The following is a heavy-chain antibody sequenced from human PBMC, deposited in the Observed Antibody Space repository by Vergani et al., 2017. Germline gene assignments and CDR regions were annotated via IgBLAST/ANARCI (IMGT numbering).Heavy chain of an antibody. D-gene: IGHD2-2*01. CDR2: SSAYNGNK. Sequence: QVQLVQSGAEVKKPGASVKVSCKASGYTFTSYGNSWVRQAPGQGLEWMGWSSAYNGNKNYAQKLQGRVTMTKDTSTSTAYMELRSLRSDDTAVYYCSRPVRWSCSSSSCFEDYFYYWGQGTLVTVSS. CDR3: SRPVRWSCSSSSCFEDYFYY. V-gene: IGHV1-18*01. J-gene: IGHJ4*02. CDR1: GYTFTSYG.